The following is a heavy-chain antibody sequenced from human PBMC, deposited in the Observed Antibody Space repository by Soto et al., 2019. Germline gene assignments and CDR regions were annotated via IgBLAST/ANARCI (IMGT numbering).Heavy chain of an antibody. CDR1: GFTVSSNY. V-gene: IGHV3-66*01. CDR2: INSGGST. CDR3: AVIRPPLY. Sequence: EVQLVESGGGLVQPGGSLRLSCAVSGFTVSSNYMSWVRQAPGKGLEWVSVINSGGSTFYADAVKGRFTISRDNSKNTLYLQMNSLRAEDTAVYYCAVIRPPLYWGQGTLVTVSS. D-gene: IGHD1-1*01. J-gene: IGHJ4*02.